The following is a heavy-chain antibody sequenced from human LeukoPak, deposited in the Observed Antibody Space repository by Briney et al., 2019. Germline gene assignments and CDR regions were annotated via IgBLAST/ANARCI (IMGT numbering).Heavy chain of an antibody. V-gene: IGHV4-59*01. Sequence: SETLSLTCTVSGGSISSYYWSWIRQPPGEGLEWIGYIYYSGSTNYNPSLKSRVTISVDTSKNQFSLKLSSVTAADTAVYYCARALRALDDYWGRGTLVTVSS. CDR3: ARALRALDDY. J-gene: IGHJ4*02. D-gene: IGHD3-16*01. CDR2: IYYSGST. CDR1: GGSISSYY.